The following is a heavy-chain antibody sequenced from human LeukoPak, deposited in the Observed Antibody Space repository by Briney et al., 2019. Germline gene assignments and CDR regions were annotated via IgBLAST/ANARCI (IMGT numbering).Heavy chain of an antibody. J-gene: IGHJ4*02. Sequence: GGSLRLSCVASGFTFDDYGMTWVRQAPGKGLEWVSGINWSGGSTGYADSVKGRFTIPRDNAKNSLYLQMNSLRAEDTALYYCARDRPYYYDSGGYYYVDYWGQGTLVTVSS. V-gene: IGHV3-20*04. CDR3: ARDRPYYYDSGGYYYVDY. D-gene: IGHD3-22*01. CDR1: GFTFDDYG. CDR2: INWSGGST.